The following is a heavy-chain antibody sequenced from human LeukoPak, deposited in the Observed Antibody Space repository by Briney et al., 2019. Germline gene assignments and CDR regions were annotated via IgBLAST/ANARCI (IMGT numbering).Heavy chain of an antibody. D-gene: IGHD3-9*01. CDR1: GFTVSSNY. Sequence: PGGSLRLSCAASGFTVSSNYMSWVRQAPGKGLEWVSFIYSAGNTYYADSVKGRFTISRDNSKNTLYLQMNSLRTEDTAVYYCAKAEGYDILTGLDYWGQGTLVTVPS. V-gene: IGHV3-53*01. CDR3: AKAEGYDILTGLDY. CDR2: IYSAGNT. J-gene: IGHJ4*02.